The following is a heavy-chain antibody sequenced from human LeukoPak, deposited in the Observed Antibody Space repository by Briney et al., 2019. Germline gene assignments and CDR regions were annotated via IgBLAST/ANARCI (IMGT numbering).Heavy chain of an antibody. Sequence: ASVKVSCKASGYTFTSYYMYWVRQAPGQGLEWMGWISAYNGNTNYAQKLQGRVTMTTDTSTSTAYMELRSLRSDDTAVYYCARGSYYGPNDAFDIWGQGTMVTVSS. CDR3: ARGSYYGPNDAFDI. D-gene: IGHD1-26*01. V-gene: IGHV1-18*04. CDR2: ISAYNGNT. J-gene: IGHJ3*02. CDR1: GYTFTSYY.